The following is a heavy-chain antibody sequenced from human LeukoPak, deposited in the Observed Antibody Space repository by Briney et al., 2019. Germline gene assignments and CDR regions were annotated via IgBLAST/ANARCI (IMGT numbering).Heavy chain of an antibody. D-gene: IGHD6-19*01. Sequence: SSVKVSCKASGGTFSSYAISWVRQAPGQGLEWMGRIIPIFGTANYAQKFQGRVTITTDESTSTAYMELSSLRSEDTAVYYCARGIPYSSGWYIDYWDQGTLVTVSS. CDR3: ARGIPYSSGWYIDY. CDR2: IIPIFGTA. V-gene: IGHV1-69*05. J-gene: IGHJ4*02. CDR1: GGTFSSYA.